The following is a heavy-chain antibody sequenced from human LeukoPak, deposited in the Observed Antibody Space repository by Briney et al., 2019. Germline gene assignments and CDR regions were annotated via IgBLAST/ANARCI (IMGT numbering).Heavy chain of an antibody. CDR3: ARGGGGEYSSGWYDY. J-gene: IGHJ4*02. CDR2: IYYSGTT. V-gene: IGHV4-59*01. Sequence: KPSETLSLTCTVSGGTISSYYWSWIRQPPGKGLEWIGYIYYSGTTNYNPSHKSRVTISVATSKNQFSLNLSSVTAADTAVYYCARGGGGEYSSGWYDYWGQGTLVTVSS. CDR1: GGTISSYY. D-gene: IGHD6-19*01.